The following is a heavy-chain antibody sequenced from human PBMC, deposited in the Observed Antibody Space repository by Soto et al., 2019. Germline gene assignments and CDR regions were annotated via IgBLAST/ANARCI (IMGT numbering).Heavy chain of an antibody. CDR1: GFTFSRYA. CDR3: AKDGVLYGDYPYYFDY. V-gene: IGHV3-23*01. J-gene: IGHJ4*02. Sequence: EVQLLESGGGLVQPGGSLSLSCAASGFTFSRYAMSWVRQAPGTGLEWVSSLSGSGDSTYYADSVKGRFTISRDNSKNTLYLQMNSLRAEDTAVYYCAKDGVLYGDYPYYFDYWGQGTLVTVSS. CDR2: LSGSGDST. D-gene: IGHD4-17*01.